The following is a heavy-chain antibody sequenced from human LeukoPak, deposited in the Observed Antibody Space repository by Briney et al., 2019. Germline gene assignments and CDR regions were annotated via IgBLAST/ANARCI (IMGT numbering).Heavy chain of an antibody. CDR3: ATRPSGSDRFLPYFDY. CDR2: IHYSGST. J-gene: IGHJ4*02. D-gene: IGHD1-1*01. CDR1: GGSIGSYY. Sequence: SETLSLTCTGSGGSIGSYYWNWIRQAPGKGLEWIGYIHYSGSTYHNSSLKSRVTISVDTSKNQVSLKLSSVIAADTAVYYCATRPSGSDRFLPYFDYGGQGTLVTVSS. V-gene: IGHV4-59*01.